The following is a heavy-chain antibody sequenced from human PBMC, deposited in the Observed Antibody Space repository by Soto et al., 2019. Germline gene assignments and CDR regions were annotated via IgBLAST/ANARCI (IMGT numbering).Heavy chain of an antibody. D-gene: IGHD2-21*02. CDR1: GGSISSGGYY. J-gene: IGHJ6*02. CDR3: ARGARLAYCGGDCPDYYYYGMDV. Sequence: PSETLSLTCTFSGGSISSGGYYWSWICQHPGKGLEWIGYIYYSGSTYYNPSLKSRVTISVDTSKNQFSLKLSSVTAADTAVYYCARGARLAYCGGDCPDYYYYGMDVWGQGTTVTVSS. CDR2: IYYSGST. V-gene: IGHV4-31*03.